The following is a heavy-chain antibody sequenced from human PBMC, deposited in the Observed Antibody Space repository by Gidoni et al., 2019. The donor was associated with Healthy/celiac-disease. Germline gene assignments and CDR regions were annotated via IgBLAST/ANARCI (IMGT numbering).Heavy chain of an antibody. V-gene: IGHV1-69*02. J-gene: IGHJ4*02. D-gene: IGHD1-26*01. CDR3: AISGSSTSWDENFDY. CDR2: IIPILGIA. CDR1: GGPFSSYT. Sequence: QVQLVPSGAEVKKPGSSVKVSCKASGGPFSSYTIGWVRQAPGQGLEWMGRIIPILGIANYAQKFQGRVTITADKSTSTAYMELSSLRSEDTAVYDCAISGSSTSWDENFDYWCQGTLVTVSS.